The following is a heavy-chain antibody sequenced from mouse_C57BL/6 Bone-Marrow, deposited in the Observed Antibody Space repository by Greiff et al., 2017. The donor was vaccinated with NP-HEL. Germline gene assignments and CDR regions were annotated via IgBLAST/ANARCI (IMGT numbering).Heavy chain of an antibody. V-gene: IGHV1-81*01. Sequence: QVHVKQSGAELARPGASVKLSCKASGYTFTSYGISWVKQRTGQGLEWIGEIYPRSGNTYYNEKFKGKATLTADKSSSTAYMELRSLTSEDSAVYFCAREGGYEGAYWGQGTLVTVSA. D-gene: IGHD2-2*01. CDR2: IYPRSGNT. J-gene: IGHJ3*01. CDR3: AREGGYEGAY. CDR1: GYTFTSYG.